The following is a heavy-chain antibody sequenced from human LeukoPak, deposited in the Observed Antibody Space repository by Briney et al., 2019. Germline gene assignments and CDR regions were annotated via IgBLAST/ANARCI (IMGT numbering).Heavy chain of an antibody. CDR1: GHSVSSYY. V-gene: IGHV4-59*02. CDR2: IYYNGNS. D-gene: IGHD6-13*01. J-gene: IGHJ5*02. CDR3: ARGSRQQLVTGWFDP. Sequence: SETLSLTCTVPGHSVSSYYWVSVRQPPGKGLEWIGYIYYNGNSNYNPSLRSRVTMSVDSFNNQFSLRLRSVTVAEPTVYYCARGSRQQLVTGWFDPWGQGSLVIVSS.